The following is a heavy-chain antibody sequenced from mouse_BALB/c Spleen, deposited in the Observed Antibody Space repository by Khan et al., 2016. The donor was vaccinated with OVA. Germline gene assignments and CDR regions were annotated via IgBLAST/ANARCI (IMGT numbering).Heavy chain of an antibody. Sequence: EVQLQESGPSLVKPSQTLSLTCSVTGDSITSGYWRWIRKFPGNKLEYMGYMIFSGNTYYNTSLKSRISITRHTSKNQSSLQVKSVTTEDTATYYCARSTDRYAFAYWGQGTLVTVSA. V-gene: IGHV3-8*02. CDR1: GDSITSGY. CDR3: ARSTDRYAFAY. J-gene: IGHJ3*01. CDR2: MIFSGNT. D-gene: IGHD2-14*01.